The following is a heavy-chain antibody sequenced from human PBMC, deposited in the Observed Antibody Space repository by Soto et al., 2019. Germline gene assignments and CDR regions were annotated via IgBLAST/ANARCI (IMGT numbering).Heavy chain of an antibody. Sequence: SETLSLTCTVSGGSISSYYWSWIRQPPGKGLEWIGYIYYSGSTNYNPSLKSRVTISVDTSKNQFSLRLSSVTAADTAVYYCAREIMPLTNDWYFDLWGRDTLVTVSS. V-gene: IGHV4-59*12. D-gene: IGHD2-8*01. CDR2: IYYSGST. CDR3: AREIMPLTNDWYFDL. J-gene: IGHJ2*01. CDR1: GGSISSYY.